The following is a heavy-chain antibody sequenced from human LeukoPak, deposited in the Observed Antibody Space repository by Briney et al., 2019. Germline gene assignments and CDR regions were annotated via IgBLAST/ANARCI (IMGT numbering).Heavy chain of an antibody. V-gene: IGHV3-30*18. Sequence: PGGSLGLSCAASGFTFSSYGMHWVRQAPGKGLEWVAVISYDGSNKYYADSVKGRFTISRDNSKNTLYLQMNSLRAEDTAVYYCAKDQLRYSSGWYVHPIDYWGQGTLVTVSS. J-gene: IGHJ4*02. CDR2: ISYDGSNK. D-gene: IGHD6-19*01. CDR3: AKDQLRYSSGWYVHPIDY. CDR1: GFTFSSYG.